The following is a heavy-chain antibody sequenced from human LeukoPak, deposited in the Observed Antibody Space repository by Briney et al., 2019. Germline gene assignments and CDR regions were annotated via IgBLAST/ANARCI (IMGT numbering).Heavy chain of an antibody. V-gene: IGHV4-61*10. J-gene: IGHJ6*03. Sequence: KTSQTLSLTCAVSGGSISSGSSYWSWIRQPAGKGLEWIGYIYYSGSTNYNPSLKSRVTISVDTSKNQFSLKLSSVTAADTAVYYCARDFYSSGSYYYYMDVWGKGTTVTVSS. CDR1: GGSISSGSSY. D-gene: IGHD6-25*01. CDR3: ARDFYSSGSYYYYMDV. CDR2: IYYSGST.